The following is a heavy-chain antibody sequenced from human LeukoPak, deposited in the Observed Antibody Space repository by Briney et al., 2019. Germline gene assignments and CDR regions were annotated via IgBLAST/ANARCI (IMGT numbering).Heavy chain of an antibody. CDR1: GGSISSYY. D-gene: IGHD5-12*01. Sequence: SETLSLTCTVSGGSISSYYWSWIRQPAGKGLEWIGRIYTSGSTNYNPSLKSRVTMSVDTSKNQFSLKLSSVTAADTAVYYCARDGLEVATIHYYYYMDVWGKGTTVTVSS. J-gene: IGHJ6*03. CDR3: ARDGLEVATIHYYYYMDV. V-gene: IGHV4-4*07. CDR2: IYTSGST.